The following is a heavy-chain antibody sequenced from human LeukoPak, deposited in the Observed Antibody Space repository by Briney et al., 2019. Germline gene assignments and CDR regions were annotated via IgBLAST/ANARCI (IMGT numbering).Heavy chain of an antibody. Sequence: GASVKVSCKASGYTFTSNYMHWVRQAPGQGLEWMGIINSSGGFTNYVQKFQGRVTMTRDTSTSTAYMELRSLRSDDTAVYYCAKPHSDILTGNSYFDYGGQGTLVTVSS. V-gene: IGHV1-46*01. D-gene: IGHD3-9*01. J-gene: IGHJ4*02. CDR1: GYTFTSNY. CDR3: AKPHSDILTGNSYFDY. CDR2: INSSGGFT.